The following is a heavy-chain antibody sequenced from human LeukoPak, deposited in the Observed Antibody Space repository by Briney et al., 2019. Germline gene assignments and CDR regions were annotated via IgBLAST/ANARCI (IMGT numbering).Heavy chain of an antibody. CDR2: ISSSSSYI. CDR1: GFTFSTYT. D-gene: IGHD6-13*01. Sequence: PGGSLRLSCAASGFTFSTYTMNWVRQAPGKGLEWVSSISSSSSYIYYADSVKGRFTISRDNAKNSLYLQMNSLRAEDTALYYCARVAEAAAFDYWGQGTLVTVSS. CDR3: ARVAEAAAFDY. J-gene: IGHJ4*02. V-gene: IGHV3-21*06.